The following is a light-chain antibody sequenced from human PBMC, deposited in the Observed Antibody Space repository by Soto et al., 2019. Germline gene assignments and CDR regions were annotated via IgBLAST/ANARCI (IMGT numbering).Light chain of an antibody. CDR2: AAS. Sequence: DIQMTQSPSSLSASVGDEVTITCRASQTIMTYLNWYQLKPGKPPRLLIYAASSLQSGVPSRFSGSGSGTDFTLTISSLQPEDFAAYYCQHYNSYSEAFGQGTKV. V-gene: IGKV1-39*01. CDR1: QTIMTY. CDR3: QHYNSYSEA. J-gene: IGKJ1*01.